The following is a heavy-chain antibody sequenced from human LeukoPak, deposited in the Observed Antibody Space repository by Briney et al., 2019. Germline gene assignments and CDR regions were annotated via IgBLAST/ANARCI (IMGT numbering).Heavy chain of an antibody. V-gene: IGHV4-59*08. D-gene: IGHD3-22*01. CDR2: IYYTGST. CDR1: GDSISSYY. CDR3: ARMYDSSGYYYPFDY. J-gene: IGHJ4*02. Sequence: SETLSLTCTVSGDSISSYYWSWIRQPPGKGLEWIGYIYYTGSTNYNPSLKSRVTISVDTSKNHFSLKLSSVTAADTAVYYCARMYDSSGYYYPFDYWGQGTLVTVSS.